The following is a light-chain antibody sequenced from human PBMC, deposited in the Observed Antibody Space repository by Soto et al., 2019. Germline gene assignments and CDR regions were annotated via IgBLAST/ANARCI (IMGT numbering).Light chain of an antibody. CDR3: QQSFITPYT. Sequence: GDTVTITCRASQSISVHLNWYQQKPGKVPKLLIYASSNLHRGVPSRFIGSGSETECALTISSLQPEDFATYYCQQSFITPYTFCQRTRLDIK. CDR2: ASS. CDR1: QSISVH. V-gene: IGKV1-39*01. J-gene: IGKJ2*01.